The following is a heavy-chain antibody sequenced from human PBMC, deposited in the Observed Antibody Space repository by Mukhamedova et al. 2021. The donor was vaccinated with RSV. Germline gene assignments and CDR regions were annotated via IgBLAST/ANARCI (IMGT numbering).Heavy chain of an antibody. Sequence: SGNTGYAQKFQGRVTMTRNTSISTAYMELSSLRSEDTAVYYCARGADIVATIGYDYWAQGTLVTVSS. CDR3: ARGADIVATIGYDY. V-gene: IGHV1-8*01. D-gene: IGHD5-12*01. CDR2: SGNT. J-gene: IGHJ4*02.